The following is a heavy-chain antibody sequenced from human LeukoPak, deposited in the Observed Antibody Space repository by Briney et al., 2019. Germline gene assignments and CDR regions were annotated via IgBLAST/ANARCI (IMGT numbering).Heavy chain of an antibody. CDR1: GGSFSGYY. CDR3: ARDILILWFGGPAASFDY. J-gene: IGHJ4*02. Sequence: PSETLSLTCAVYGGSFSGYYWSWIRQPPGKGLEWIGEINHSGSTNYNPSLKSRVTISVDTSKNQFSLKLSSVTAADTAVYYCARDILILWFGGPAASFDYWGQGTLVTVSS. D-gene: IGHD3-10*01. V-gene: IGHV4-34*01. CDR2: INHSGST.